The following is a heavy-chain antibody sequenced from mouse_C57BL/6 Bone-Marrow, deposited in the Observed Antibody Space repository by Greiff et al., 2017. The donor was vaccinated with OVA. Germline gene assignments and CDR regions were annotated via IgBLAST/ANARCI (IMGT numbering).Heavy chain of an antibody. V-gene: IGHV1-82*01. D-gene: IGHD1-1*01. CDR2: IYPGDGDT. J-gene: IGHJ2*01. CDR3: ARDDYGSSYGY. Sequence: VKLQQSGPELVKPGASVKISCKASGYAFSSSWMNWVKQRPGKGLEWIGRIYPGDGDTNYNGKFKGKATLTADKSSSTAYMQLSSLTSEDSAVYFCARDDYGSSYGYWGQGTTLTVSS. CDR1: GYAFSSSW.